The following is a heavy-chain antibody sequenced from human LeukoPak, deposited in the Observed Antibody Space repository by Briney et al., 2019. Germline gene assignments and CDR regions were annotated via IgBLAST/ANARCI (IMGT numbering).Heavy chain of an antibody. J-gene: IGHJ4*02. V-gene: IGHV3-74*01. CDR1: GFTFSSYA. D-gene: IGHD6-19*01. CDR3: ARAPQEQWLVPTDSDY. Sequence: GGSLRLSCAASGFTFSSYAMSWVRQAPGKGLVWVSRINSDGSSTSYADSVKGRFTISRDNAKNTLYLQMNSLRAEDTAVYYCARAPQEQWLVPTDSDYWGQGTLVTVSS. CDR2: INSDGSST.